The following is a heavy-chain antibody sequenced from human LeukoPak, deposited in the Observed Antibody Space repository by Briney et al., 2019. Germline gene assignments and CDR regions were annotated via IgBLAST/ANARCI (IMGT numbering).Heavy chain of an antibody. CDR1: GYTSTGYY. CDR2: INPNSGGT. V-gene: IGHV1-2*02. Sequence: GASVKVSCKASGYTSTGYYMHWVRQGPGQGLEWMGWINPNSGGTNYAQKFQGRVTMTRDTSISTAYMELSRLRSDDTAVYYCARGFADTMIVETWGQGTLVTVSS. J-gene: IGHJ4*02. D-gene: IGHD3-22*01. CDR3: ARGFADTMIVET.